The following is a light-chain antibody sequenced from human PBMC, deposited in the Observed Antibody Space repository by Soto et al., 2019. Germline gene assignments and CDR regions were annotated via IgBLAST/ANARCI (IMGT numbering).Light chain of an antibody. CDR3: QQYDNWPPRWT. J-gene: IGKJ2*01. Sequence: EIVLTQSPGTLSLSPGERATLSCRASQSVGTNLAWYQQKPGQAPRLLILGASTRASGIPAKFSGSGSGTEFTLSIGSLQSEDFAIYYCQQYDNWPPRWTSGQGTKVDIK. CDR2: GAS. CDR1: QSVGTN. V-gene: IGKV3-15*01.